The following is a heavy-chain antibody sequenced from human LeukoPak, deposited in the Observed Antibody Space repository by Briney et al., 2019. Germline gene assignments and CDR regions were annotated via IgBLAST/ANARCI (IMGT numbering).Heavy chain of an antibody. CDR3: ARDYYYDSSGYSGSAFDI. D-gene: IGHD3-22*01. Sequence: GGSLRLSCVASGFTFSSYSMNWVRQAPGKGLEWVSSISSSSSYIYYADSVKGRFTISRDNAKNSLYLQMNSLRAEDTAVYYCARDYYYDSSGYSGSAFDIWGQGTMVTVSS. CDR1: GFTFSSYS. CDR2: ISSSSSYI. J-gene: IGHJ3*02. V-gene: IGHV3-21*01.